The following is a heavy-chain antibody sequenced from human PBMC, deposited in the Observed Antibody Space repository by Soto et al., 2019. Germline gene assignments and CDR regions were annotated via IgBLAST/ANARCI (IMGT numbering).Heavy chain of an antibody. CDR2: IYSGGST. V-gene: IGHV3-53*01. D-gene: IGHD5-18*01. CDR3: ARGVQLCNSPSFSSGDYYYYYGMDV. Sequence: PGGSLRLSCAASGFTVSSNYMSWVRQAPGKGLEWVSVIYSGGSTYYADSVKGRFTISRDNSKNTLYLQMNSLRAEDTAVYYCARGVQLCNSPSFSSGDYYYYYGMDVWGQGTTLTVAS. CDR1: GFTVSSNY. J-gene: IGHJ6*02.